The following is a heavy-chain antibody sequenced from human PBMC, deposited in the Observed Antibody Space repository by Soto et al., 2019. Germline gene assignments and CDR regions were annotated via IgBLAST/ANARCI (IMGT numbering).Heavy chain of an antibody. CDR2: MNPNSGNT. V-gene: IGHV1-8*01. CDR1: GYTFTSYD. CDR3: ARGVYGFWSGYYSRDYYYYMDV. Sequence: ASVKVSCKASGYTFTSYDINWVRQATGQGLEWMGWMNPNSGNTGYAQKFQGRVTMTRNTSISTAYMELSSLRSEDTAVYYCARGVYGFWSGYYSRDYYYYMDVWGKGTTVTVSS. D-gene: IGHD3-3*01. J-gene: IGHJ6*03.